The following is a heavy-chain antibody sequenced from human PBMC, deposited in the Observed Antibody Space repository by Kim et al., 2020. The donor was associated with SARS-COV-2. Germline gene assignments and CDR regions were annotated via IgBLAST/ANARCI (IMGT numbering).Heavy chain of an antibody. CDR2: IYYSGST. Sequence: SGTLSLTCTVSGGSISSSSYYWGWIRQPPGKGLEWIGSIYYSGSTYYNPSLKSRVTISVDTSKNQFSLKLSSVTAADTAVYYCARAGGSGSYNSYYFDYWGQGTLVTVSS. V-gene: IGHV4-39*07. CDR1: GGSISSSSYY. D-gene: IGHD3-10*01. J-gene: IGHJ4*02. CDR3: ARAGGSGSYNSYYFDY.